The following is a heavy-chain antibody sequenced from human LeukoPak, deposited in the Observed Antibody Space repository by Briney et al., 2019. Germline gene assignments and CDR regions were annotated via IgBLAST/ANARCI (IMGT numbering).Heavy chain of an antibody. CDR2: IRSKAYGGTT. CDR1: GFTFGDYA. Sequence: PGRSLRLSCTASGFTFGDYAMSWVRQAPGKGLEWVGFIRSKAYGGTTEYAASVKGRFTISRDDSKSIAYPQMNSLKTEDTAVYYCTRADTAMAPEPFDYWGQGTLVTVSS. J-gene: IGHJ4*02. D-gene: IGHD5-18*01. V-gene: IGHV3-49*04. CDR3: TRADTAMAPEPFDY.